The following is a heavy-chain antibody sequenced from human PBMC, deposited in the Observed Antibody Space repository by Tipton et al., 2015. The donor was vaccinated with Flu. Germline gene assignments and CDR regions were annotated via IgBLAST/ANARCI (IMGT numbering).Heavy chain of an antibody. Sequence: VQLVQSGGGLVKPGGSLRLSCAASGFSVSSNYMSWVRQAPGKGLEWVSVIYSGGSTYYADSVKGRFTISRDNSKNTLYLQMNSLRAEDTAVYYCASSGSYWMMFDYWGQGTLVTVSS. V-gene: IGHV3-53*01. CDR1: GFSVSSNY. J-gene: IGHJ4*02. D-gene: IGHD3-10*01. CDR2: IYSGGST. CDR3: ASSGSYWMMFDY.